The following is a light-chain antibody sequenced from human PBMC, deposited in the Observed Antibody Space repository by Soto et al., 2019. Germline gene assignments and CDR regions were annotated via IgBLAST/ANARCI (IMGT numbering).Light chain of an antibody. V-gene: IGLV2-14*03. J-gene: IGLJ1*01. CDR1: SSDVGGYNH. CDR3: SSYTRSTIYV. CDR2: DVT. Sequence: QSVLTQPASVSRSPGQSITISCTGTSSDVGGYNHVSWYQHYPGKAPKLIIYDVTNRPSGVSNRFSGSKSGNTASLTISGLQAEDEADYFCSSYTRSTIYVFGTGTKVTV.